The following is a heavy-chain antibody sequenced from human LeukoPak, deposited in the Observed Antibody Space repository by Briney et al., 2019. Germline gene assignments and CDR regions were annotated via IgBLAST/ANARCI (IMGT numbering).Heavy chain of an antibody. Sequence: PGGSLRPSCAASGFTFSSYAMSWVRQAPGKGLEWVSAISGSGGSTYYADSVKGRFTISRDNSKNTLYLQMNSLRAEDTAVYYCAKMRRTTRLILAGMVFDYWGQGTLVTVSS. CDR3: AKMRRTTRLILAGMVFDY. D-gene: IGHD3-9*01. V-gene: IGHV3-23*01. J-gene: IGHJ4*02. CDR2: ISGSGGST. CDR1: GFTFSSYA.